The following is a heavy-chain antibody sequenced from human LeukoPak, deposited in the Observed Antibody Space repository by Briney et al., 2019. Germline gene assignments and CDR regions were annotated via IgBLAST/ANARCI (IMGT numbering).Heavy chain of an antibody. Sequence: SETLSLTCSVSGYSISSDYYWGWIRQPPGKGLEWIGSIYHSGSTYYNPSLKSRVTISLDTSKNQFSLQLNSVSPEDTAVYYCARGGWTSIWTWGQGTLVTVSS. CDR3: ARGGWTSIWT. D-gene: IGHD1-1*01. J-gene: IGHJ5*02. V-gene: IGHV4-38-2*02. CDR2: IYHSGST. CDR1: GYSISSDYY.